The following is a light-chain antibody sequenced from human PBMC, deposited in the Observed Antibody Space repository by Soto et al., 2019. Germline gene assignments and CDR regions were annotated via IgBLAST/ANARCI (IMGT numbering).Light chain of an antibody. V-gene: IGKV3-20*01. Sequence: EIVLTQSPDTLSLSPGERVTLSCRASQRMTNNFLAWFQQKPGLAPRLLIHGASTRASGVSDRFTGGGSGTDFLLTISRVEHEDFAVYYCQQYGRSPFTFGQGTKLPIK. CDR3: QQYGRSPFT. J-gene: IGKJ2*01. CDR2: GAS. CDR1: QRMTNNF.